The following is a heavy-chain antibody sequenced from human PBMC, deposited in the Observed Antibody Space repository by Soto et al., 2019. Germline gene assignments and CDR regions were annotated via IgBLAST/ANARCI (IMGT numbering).Heavy chain of an antibody. J-gene: IGHJ5*02. CDR3: VRLWDRWFDA. CDR1: GFTFSDHY. D-gene: IGHD1-26*01. CDR2: TRHKADSYTT. Sequence: EVQLVESGGGLVQPGGSLRLSCAASGFTFSDHYMDWVRQTPGKGLEWVGRTRHKADSYTTEYAASVKGRFTISRDDSKNSLYLQMNSLKTEDTAVYYCVRLWDRWFDAWGQGTLVTVSS. V-gene: IGHV3-72*01.